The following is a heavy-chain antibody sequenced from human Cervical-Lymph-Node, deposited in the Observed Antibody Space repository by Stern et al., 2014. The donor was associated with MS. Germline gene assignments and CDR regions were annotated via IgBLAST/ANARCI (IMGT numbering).Heavy chain of an antibody. Sequence: QDQLVQSGSEMKKPGASVKVSCKASGYTFNRYAMNWVRQAPGQGLEWMGWINTNTGDPTYAQGLKGRFVFSLDTSVSTAYLQISSLKVEDTAVYYCARPITGADHAFDAWGQGTLVTVSS. D-gene: IGHD6-13*01. CDR2: INTNTGDP. CDR3: ARPITGADHAFDA. V-gene: IGHV7-4-1*02. CDR1: GYTFNRYA. J-gene: IGHJ4*02.